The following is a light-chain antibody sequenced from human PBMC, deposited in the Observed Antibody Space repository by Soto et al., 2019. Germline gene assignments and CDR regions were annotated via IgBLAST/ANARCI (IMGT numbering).Light chain of an antibody. CDR3: SSYTSSSTLDV. Sequence: QSALPQPASVSGSHGQSITISCTGTSSDDGGYNYVSWYQQHPGKAPKLMIYDVSNRPSGVSNRFSGSKSGNTASLTISGLQAEDEADYYCSSYTSSSTLDVFGTGTKLTVL. V-gene: IGLV2-14*01. J-gene: IGLJ1*01. CDR2: DVS. CDR1: SSDDGGYNY.